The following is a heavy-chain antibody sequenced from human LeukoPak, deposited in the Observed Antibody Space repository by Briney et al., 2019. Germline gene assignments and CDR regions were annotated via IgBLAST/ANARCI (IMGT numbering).Heavy chain of an antibody. Sequence: PSETLSLTCTVSGGSISSSSYYWGWIRQPPGKGLEWIGSIYYSGSTYYNPSLKSRVTISVDTSKNQFSLKLSSVTAADTAVYYCARGLRWSYFDYWGQGTLVTVSS. V-gene: IGHV4-39*07. J-gene: IGHJ4*02. D-gene: IGHD4-23*01. CDR3: ARGLRWSYFDY. CDR1: GGSISSSSYY. CDR2: IYYSGST.